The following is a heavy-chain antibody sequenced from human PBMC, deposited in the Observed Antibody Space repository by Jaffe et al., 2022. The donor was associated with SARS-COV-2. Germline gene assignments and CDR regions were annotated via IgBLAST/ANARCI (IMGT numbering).Heavy chain of an antibody. D-gene: IGHD3-10*01. Sequence: EVQVVESGGDLVQPGGSLRLSCAASGFTVSSKYMSWVRQAPGKGLEWVSIIYSDGRTYYADSVKGRFTISRDTSKNTLYLQMNSLRTEDTAVYYCARGYYDSGPTSGMDVWGQGTTVTVSS. CDR2: IYSDGRT. V-gene: IGHV3-66*02. CDR3: ARGYYDSGPTSGMDV. CDR1: GFTVSSKY. J-gene: IGHJ6*02.